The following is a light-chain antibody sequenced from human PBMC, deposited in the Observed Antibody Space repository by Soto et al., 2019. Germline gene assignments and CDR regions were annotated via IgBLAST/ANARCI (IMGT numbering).Light chain of an antibody. CDR1: TSNIGSSS. J-gene: IGLJ2*01. CDR3: ATWDDSLSGPV. V-gene: IGLV1-47*01. CDR2: ENN. Sequence: QSVLRQPLSASGTPGQSVTISCSGSTSNIGSSSVYWYQQLPGTAPKVFIYENNRRPSGVPDRFSGSKSGTSASLAISGLRSEDEADYYCATWDDSLSGPVFGGGTKLTVL.